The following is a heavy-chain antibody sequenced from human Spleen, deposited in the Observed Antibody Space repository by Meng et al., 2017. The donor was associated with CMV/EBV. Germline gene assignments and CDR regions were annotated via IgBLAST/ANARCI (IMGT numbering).Heavy chain of an antibody. D-gene: IGHD6-6*01. Sequence: TFSNAWMSWVRQAPGKGLEWVGRIKSNTDGGTTDYAAPVKGRFTISRDDSKNTLYLQMNSLKTEDTAVYYCTTDAVRVGQLVRTLDYWGQGTLVTVSS. V-gene: IGHV3-15*01. CDR1: TFSNAW. CDR3: TTDAVRVGQLVRTLDY. J-gene: IGHJ4*02. CDR2: IKSNTDGGTT.